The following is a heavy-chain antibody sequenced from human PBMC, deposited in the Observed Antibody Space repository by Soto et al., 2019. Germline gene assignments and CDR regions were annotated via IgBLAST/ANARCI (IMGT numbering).Heavy chain of an antibody. CDR3: ARDWESSVSTWSFGGF. D-gene: IGHD3-16*01. Sequence: QVQLVQSGAEVKKPGSSVKVSCKSSGGTYSPYTINWVRQAPGQGLEWMGRIIPFLGVTNYGLKFQARVTITADKATNSAYMEPRGLRFEDTAVYYCARDWESSVSTWSFGGFWGRGTLVTLSS. CDR1: GGTYSPYT. J-gene: IGHJ4*02. CDR2: IIPFLGVT. V-gene: IGHV1-69*08.